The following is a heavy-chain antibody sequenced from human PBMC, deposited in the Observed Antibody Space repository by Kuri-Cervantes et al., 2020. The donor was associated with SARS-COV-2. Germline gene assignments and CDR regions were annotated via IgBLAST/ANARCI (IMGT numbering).Heavy chain of an antibody. V-gene: IGHV4-39*01. D-gene: IGHD3-3*01. Sequence: SETLSLTCTVSGGSISSSSYYWGWIRQPPGKGLEWIGSIYYSGSTYYNPSLKSRVTISVDTSKNQFSLKLSSVTAADTAVYYCARQLRTRAFDIWGQGTKVTV. CDR2: IYYSGST. CDR1: GGSISSSSYY. J-gene: IGHJ3*02. CDR3: ARQLRTRAFDI.